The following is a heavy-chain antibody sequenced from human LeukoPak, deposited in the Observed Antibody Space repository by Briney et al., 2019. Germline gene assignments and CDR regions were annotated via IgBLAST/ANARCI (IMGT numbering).Heavy chain of an antibody. Sequence: SETLSLTCTVSGGSISSSSYYWGWIRQPPGKGLEWIGSIYYSGSTYYNPSLKSRVTISVDTSKSQFSLRLASVTAADTAVYYCARHVRFLEWLSSYYFDYWGQGTLITVSS. CDR3: ARHVRFLEWLSSYYFDY. CDR2: IYYSGST. J-gene: IGHJ4*02. CDR1: GGSISSSSYY. D-gene: IGHD3-3*01. V-gene: IGHV4-39*01.